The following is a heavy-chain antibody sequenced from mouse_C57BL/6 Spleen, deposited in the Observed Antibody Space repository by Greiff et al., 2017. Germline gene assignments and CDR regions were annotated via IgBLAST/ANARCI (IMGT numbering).Heavy chain of an antibody. J-gene: IGHJ1*03. CDR1: GFHIKNTY. CDR3: ARGILDV. CDR2: IDPANGNT. Sequence: EVQLQQSVAELVRPGASVKLSCTASGFHIKNTYMHWVKQRPEQGLEWIGRIDPANGNTKYAPKFQGKATITADTSSNTAYLQLSSLTSEDTAIYYCARGILDVWGTGTTVTVSS. V-gene: IGHV14-3*01.